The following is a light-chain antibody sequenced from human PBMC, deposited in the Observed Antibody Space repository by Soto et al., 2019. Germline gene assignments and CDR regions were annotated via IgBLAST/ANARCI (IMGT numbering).Light chain of an antibody. V-gene: IGKV1-5*03. CDR1: QTISSW. CDR3: QHYNSYSEA. Sequence: DSQRNQSPSTLSGSVGDRVTITCRASQTISSWLAWYQQKPGKAPKLLIYKASTLKSGVPSRFSGSGSGTESTLTISSLQPDNFATYYFQHYNSYSEAFGQGTKVDIK. J-gene: IGKJ1*01. CDR2: KAS.